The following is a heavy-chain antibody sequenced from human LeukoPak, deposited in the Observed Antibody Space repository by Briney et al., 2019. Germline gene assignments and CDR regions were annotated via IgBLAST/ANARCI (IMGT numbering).Heavy chain of an antibody. J-gene: IGHJ3*02. CDR3: ARELSARVDI. V-gene: IGHV3-11*04. CDR2: ISSSSSTI. CDR1: GFTFSDSY. Sequence: GGSLRLSCAASGFTFSDSYMSWIRQAPGKGLEWVSYISSSSSTINYAGSVKGRFTISRDNAKNSLYLQMNSLRVEDTAVYYCARELSARVDIWGQGTMVTVSS. D-gene: IGHD2/OR15-2a*01.